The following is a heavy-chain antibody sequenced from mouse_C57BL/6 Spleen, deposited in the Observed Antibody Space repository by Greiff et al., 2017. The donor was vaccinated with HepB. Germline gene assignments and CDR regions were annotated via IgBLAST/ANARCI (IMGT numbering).Heavy chain of an antibody. CDR1: GYTFTSYT. CDR2: INPSSGYT. D-gene: IGHD1-1*01. CDR3: APLITTVVALDY. V-gene: IGHV1-4*01. Sequence: QVQLQPSGAELARPGASVKMSCKASGYTFTSYTMHWVKQRPGQGLEWIGYINPSSGYTKYNQKFKDKATLTADKSSSTAYMQLSSLTSEDSAVYYCAPLITTVVALDYWGQGTTLTVSS. J-gene: IGHJ2*01.